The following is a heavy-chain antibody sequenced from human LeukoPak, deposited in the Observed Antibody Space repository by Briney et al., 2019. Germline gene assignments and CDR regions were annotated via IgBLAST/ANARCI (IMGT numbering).Heavy chain of an antibody. Sequence: GGSLRLSCAASGFTFSNYYMSWVRQAPRKGLEWVSYISSSSSYTNYAYSVKGRFTISRANAKNSLYLQMNSLRAEDTAVYYCASVYSDGYNCYFDYWGQGTLVTVSS. D-gene: IGHD5-24*01. CDR2: ISSSSSYT. CDR3: ASVYSDGYNCYFDY. V-gene: IGHV3-11*03. J-gene: IGHJ4*02. CDR1: GFTFSNYY.